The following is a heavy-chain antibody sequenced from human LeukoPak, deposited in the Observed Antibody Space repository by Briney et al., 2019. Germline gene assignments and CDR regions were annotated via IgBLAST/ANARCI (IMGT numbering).Heavy chain of an antibody. CDR1: GGSISSSIHY. J-gene: IGHJ3*02. Sequence: SEILSLTCAVSGGSISSSIHYWAWIRQPPGKGLEWIGSIYYSGSTYYNPSIKSRVTISLYLSEGQFSLNLNSVTAADTAVYYCARYGLLGISEINGFDNWGQGTMVTVSS. D-gene: IGHD2-15*01. CDR2: IYYSGST. CDR3: ARYGLLGISEINGFDN. V-gene: IGHV4-39*07.